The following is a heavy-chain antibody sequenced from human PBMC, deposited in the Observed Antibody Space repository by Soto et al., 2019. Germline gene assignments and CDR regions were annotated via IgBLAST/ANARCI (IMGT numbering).Heavy chain of an antibody. V-gene: IGHV1-69*01. J-gene: IGHJ5*02. CDR1: GGTFSSYA. CDR2: IIPIFGTA. Sequence: QVQLVQSGAEVKKPGSSVKVSCKASGGTFSSYAISWVRQAPGLGLEWMGGIIPIFGTANYAQKFQGRVTITADESTSTAYMELSSLRSEDTAVYYCARAQYYYDSSGYYYNWFDPWGQGTLVTVSS. D-gene: IGHD3-22*01. CDR3: ARAQYYYDSSGYYYNWFDP.